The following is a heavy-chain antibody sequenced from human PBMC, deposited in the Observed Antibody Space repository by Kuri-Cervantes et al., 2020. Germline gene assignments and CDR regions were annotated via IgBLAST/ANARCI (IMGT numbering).Heavy chain of an antibody. V-gene: IGHV3-9*01. CDR2: ISWNSGSI. CDR1: GFTFDDYA. D-gene: IGHD3-22*01. Sequence: SLKISCAASGFTFDDYAMHWVRQAPGKGLEWVSGISWNSGSIGYADSVRGRFTISRDNAKNSLYLQMNSLRAEDTAVYYCARDDGVITMIVEDSHDAFDIWGQGTMVTVSS. CDR3: ARDDGVITMIVEDSHDAFDI. J-gene: IGHJ3*02.